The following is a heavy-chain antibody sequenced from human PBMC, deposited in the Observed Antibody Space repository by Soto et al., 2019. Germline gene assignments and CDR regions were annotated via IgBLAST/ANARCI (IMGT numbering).Heavy chain of an antibody. V-gene: IGHV3-30*09. Sequence: VQVVESGGGEVQPGRSLRLSCAASGFKYTDFALHWVRQAPGKGLEWVAIISYDGSDKYYADSVNGRFVISRDNPKNTVYLEMNSLRPEDTAVYFCARRAWDSYYAIDVWGQGTRVTVFS. J-gene: IGHJ6*02. CDR3: ARRAWDSYYAIDV. CDR1: GFKYTDFA. D-gene: IGHD3-22*01. CDR2: ISYDGSDK.